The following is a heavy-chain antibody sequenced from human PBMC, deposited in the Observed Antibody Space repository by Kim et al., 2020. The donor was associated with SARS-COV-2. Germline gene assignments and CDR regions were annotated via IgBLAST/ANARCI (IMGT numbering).Heavy chain of an antibody. CDR3: ARHASSRYYFDY. CDR2: VSYSGGN. CDR1: GGSITSRTYY. J-gene: IGHJ4*02. D-gene: IGHD1-1*01. Sequence: SETLSLTCTVSGGSITSRTYYWTWIRQPPGKGLEWIGSVSYSGGNYYDNSRITLSLDAPKNEFSLKLTSVTAADTAVYFCARHASSRYYFDYWGQGALVTVSS. V-gene: IGHV4-39*01.